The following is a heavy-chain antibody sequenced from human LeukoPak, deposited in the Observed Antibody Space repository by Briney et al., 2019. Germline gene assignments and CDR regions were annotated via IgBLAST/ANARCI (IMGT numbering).Heavy chain of an antibody. D-gene: IGHD5-12*01. J-gene: IGHJ4*02. V-gene: IGHV4-59*01. CDR1: GGSISSYY. Sequence: PSETLSLTCTVSGGSISSYYWNWIRQPPGKGLEWIGYIHYSGSTNYNPSLKSRVTISVDTSKNQFSLKLSSVTAADTAVYYCARGPTTVATIFDYWGQGTLVTVSS. CDR3: ARGPTTVATIFDY. CDR2: IHYSGST.